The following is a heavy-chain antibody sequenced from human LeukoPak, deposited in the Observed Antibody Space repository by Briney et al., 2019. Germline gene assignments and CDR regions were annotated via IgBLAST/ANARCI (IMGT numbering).Heavy chain of an antibody. V-gene: IGHV3-33*01. D-gene: IGHD6-19*01. CDR1: GFTFREYG. CDR2: MWNDGITG. CDR3: ARDGSGWSSDY. J-gene: IGHJ4*02. Sequence: GGSLRLSCVASGFTFREYGFHWVRQAPGKGLEWVAVMWNDGITGRYADSVRGRFSVSRDNSKNTVYLQMDSLRADDTSVYYCARDGSGWSSDYWGQGTLVTVSS.